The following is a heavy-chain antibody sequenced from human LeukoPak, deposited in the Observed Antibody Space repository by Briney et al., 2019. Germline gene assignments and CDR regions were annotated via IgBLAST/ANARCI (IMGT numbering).Heavy chain of an antibody. D-gene: IGHD1-26*01. CDR2: IYYSGST. CDR3: ARGQYSGSYYDY. Sequence: SETLSLTCTVSGGSISSSSYYWGWIRQPPGKGLEWIGSIYYSGSTNYNPSLKGRVTISVDTSKNQFSLKLSSVTAADTAVYYCARGQYSGSYYDYWGQGTLVTVSS. CDR1: GGSISSSSYY. V-gene: IGHV4-39*07. J-gene: IGHJ4*02.